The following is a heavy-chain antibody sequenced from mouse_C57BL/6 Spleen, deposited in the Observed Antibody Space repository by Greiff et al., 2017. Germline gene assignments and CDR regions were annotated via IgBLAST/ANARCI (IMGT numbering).Heavy chain of an antibody. Sequence: EVKLLESGGGLVQPKGSLKLSCAASGFSFNTYAMNWVRQAPGKGLEWVARIRSKSNNYATYYADSVKDRFTISRDDSESMLYLQMNNLKTEDTAMYYCVRQSGSSTYAMDYWGQGTSVTVSS. D-gene: IGHD1-1*01. CDR1: GFSFNTYA. V-gene: IGHV10-1*01. J-gene: IGHJ4*01. CDR3: VRQSGSSTYAMDY. CDR2: IRSKSNNYAT.